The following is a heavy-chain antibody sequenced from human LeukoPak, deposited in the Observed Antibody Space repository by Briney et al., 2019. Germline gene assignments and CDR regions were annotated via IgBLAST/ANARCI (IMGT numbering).Heavy chain of an antibody. CDR1: GYTFTGYY. CDR2: INPSSGDT. J-gene: IGHJ4*02. D-gene: IGHD6-13*01. Sequence: GASVKVSCKASGYTFTGYYIHWVRQAPGQGLDWMGWINPSSGDTKYTQKFQGRVTMTRDTSISTAYMDLSRLRSDDAAVYYGAKAPGIANFDSWSQGTLVTVSS. CDR3: AKAPGIANFDS. V-gene: IGHV1-2*02.